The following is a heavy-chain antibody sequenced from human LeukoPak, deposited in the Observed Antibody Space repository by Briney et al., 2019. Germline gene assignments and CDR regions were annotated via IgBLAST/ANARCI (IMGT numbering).Heavy chain of an antibody. D-gene: IGHD2-15*01. CDR2: ITGCGGST. CDR3: TLQQCCSGASCYVYFDP. Sequence: PGGSLRLSCAASGFTFSRNAVSWVRQAPGKGLERVSTITGCGGSTYYADSVMGRFTISRDNSKNTLYLQVNSLRAEDTAVYSRTLQQCCSGASCYVYFDPWGQGPLVTVSS. CDR1: GFTFSRNA. J-gene: IGHJ5*02. V-gene: IGHV3-23*01.